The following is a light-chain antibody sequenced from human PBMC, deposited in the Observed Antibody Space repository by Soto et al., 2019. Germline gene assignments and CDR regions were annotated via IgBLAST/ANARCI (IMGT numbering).Light chain of an antibody. CDR3: SSYAGSYNPYV. J-gene: IGLJ1*01. CDR1: SSNIGAGYD. Sequence: QSVLTQPPSVSGAPGQRVTISCTGSSSNIGAGYDVHWYQQVPGTAPKLLIYGNSNRPSGVPDRISGSKSGTSASLAITGLQAEDEADYYCSSYAGSYNPYVFGTGTKVTVL. V-gene: IGLV1-40*01. CDR2: GNS.